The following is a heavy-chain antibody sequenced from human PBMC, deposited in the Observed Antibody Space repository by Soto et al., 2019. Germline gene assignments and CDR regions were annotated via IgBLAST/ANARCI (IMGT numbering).Heavy chain of an antibody. V-gene: IGHV3-21*01. CDR2: ISSSSSYI. J-gene: IGHJ3*02. CDR3: ARLRVRSNYGNHNDAFDI. Sequence: EVQLVESGGGLVKPGGSLRLSCAASGFTFSSYSMNWVRQAPGKGLEWVSSISSSSSYIYYADSVKGRFTISRDNAKNSLYLQMNSLRAEDTAVYYCARLRVRSNYGNHNDAFDIWGQGTMVTVSS. D-gene: IGHD4-4*01. CDR1: GFTFSSYS.